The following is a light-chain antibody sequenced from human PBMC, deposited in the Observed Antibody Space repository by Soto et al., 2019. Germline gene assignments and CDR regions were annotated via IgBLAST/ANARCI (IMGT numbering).Light chain of an antibody. CDR3: QQYGSSPLT. Sequence: EIVLTQSPGTLSLSPGERATLSCRASQSVSSSYLAWYQQKPGQAPRLLIYGASSRATGIPDRSSGSGSGTDFTLTISRPEPEDFAVYYCQQYGSSPLTFGGGTKVEIK. V-gene: IGKV3-20*01. CDR2: GAS. CDR1: QSVSSSY. J-gene: IGKJ4*01.